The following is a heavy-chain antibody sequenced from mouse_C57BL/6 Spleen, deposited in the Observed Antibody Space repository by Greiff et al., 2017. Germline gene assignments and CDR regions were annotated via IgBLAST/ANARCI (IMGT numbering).Heavy chain of an antibody. CDR3: ATNYYGSSYGAMDY. CDR2: ISSGSSTI. V-gene: IGHV5-17*01. CDR1: GFTFSDYG. J-gene: IGHJ4*01. D-gene: IGHD1-1*01. Sequence: EVHLVESGGGLVKPGGSLKLSCAASGFTFSDYGMHWVRQAPEKGLEWVAYISSGSSTIYYADTVKGRFTISRDNAKNTLFLQMTNLRSEDTAMYYCATNYYGSSYGAMDYWGQGTSVTVSS.